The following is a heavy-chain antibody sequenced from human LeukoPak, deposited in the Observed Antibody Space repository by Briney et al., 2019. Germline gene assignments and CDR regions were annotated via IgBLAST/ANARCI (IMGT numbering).Heavy chain of an antibody. D-gene: IGHD2-21*02. Sequence: PGGSLRLSCAASGFSVSTYYMSWVRQAPGRGLEWVAYIRTSSGGIYYADSVKGRFTISTDTAKNSLYLEMNNLRDGDTAVYFCARDDSWAFDYWGQGTLVTVSS. J-gene: IGHJ4*02. CDR2: IRTSSGGI. CDR3: ARDDSWAFDY. V-gene: IGHV3-48*02. CDR1: GFSVSTYY.